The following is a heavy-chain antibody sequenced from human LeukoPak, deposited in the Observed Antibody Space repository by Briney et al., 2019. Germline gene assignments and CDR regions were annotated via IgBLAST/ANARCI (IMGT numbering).Heavy chain of an antibody. Sequence: ESGGSLRLSCAASGFDFSGYGMHWVRQAPGKGLEWVSYIRYDGIGKHYADSVEGRFTIFRDNSKNTLTLQIDSLRAEDTAVYYCARDRWGYSYGGDWGQGTLVTVSS. CDR2: IRYDGIGK. CDR3: ARDRWGYSYGGD. V-gene: IGHV3-30*02. J-gene: IGHJ4*02. D-gene: IGHD5-18*01. CDR1: GFDFSGYG.